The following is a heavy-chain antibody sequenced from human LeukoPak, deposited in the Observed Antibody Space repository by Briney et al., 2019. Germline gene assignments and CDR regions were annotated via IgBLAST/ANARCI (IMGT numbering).Heavy chain of an antibody. CDR3: AREMYYYNSSAYFGYFDY. Sequence: TSETLSLTCTVSGGSISISSYYWGWLRQPPGKGLEWFGSIHSSGSTYYNPSLKRRVTISVDTSKTQFSLKLNPVTAADTAVYYCAREMYYYNSSAYFGYFDYWGQGSLVTVSS. J-gene: IGHJ4*02. CDR1: GGSISISSYY. CDR2: IHSSGST. V-gene: IGHV4-39*07. D-gene: IGHD3-22*01.